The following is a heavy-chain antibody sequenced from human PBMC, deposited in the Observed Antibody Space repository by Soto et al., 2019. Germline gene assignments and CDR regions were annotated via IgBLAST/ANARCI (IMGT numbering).Heavy chain of an antibody. CDR3: AHRETTNRYDYVWGSYLDY. V-gene: IGHV2-5*01. CDR2: IYWNDDK. Sequence: QITLKESGPTLVKPTQNLTLTCTFSGFSLSTSGVGVGWIRQPPGKALEWLALIYWNDDKRYSPSLKRRLTITKDTSKNHVVLTMTNMDPVDTATYYCAHRETTNRYDYVWGSYLDYCGQGPLVTVSS. D-gene: IGHD3-16*02. J-gene: IGHJ4*02. CDR1: GFSLSTSGVG.